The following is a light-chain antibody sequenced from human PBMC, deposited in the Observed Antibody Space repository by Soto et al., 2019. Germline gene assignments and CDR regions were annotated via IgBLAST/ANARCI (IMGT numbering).Light chain of an antibody. J-gene: IGKJ1*01. CDR1: QSVSSSY. CDR3: QQYGSSPET. CDR2: GAS. V-gene: IGKV3-20*01. Sequence: EIVLKQSPGTLSLSKGERATLSCRASQSVSSSYLAWYQQKPGQAPRLLIYGASSRATGIPDRFSGSGSGTDFTLTISRLEPEDFAVYYCQQYGSSPETFGQGTNVDIK.